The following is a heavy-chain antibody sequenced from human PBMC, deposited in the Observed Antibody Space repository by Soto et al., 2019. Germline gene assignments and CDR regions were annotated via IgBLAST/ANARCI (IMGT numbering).Heavy chain of an antibody. J-gene: IGHJ4*02. V-gene: IGHV3-23*01. CDR1: GFTFSSYA. Sequence: GGSLRLSCAASGFTFSSYAMSWVRQAPGKGLEWVSAISGSGGSTYYADSVKGRFTISRDNSKNTLYLQMNGLRAEDTAVYYCAKVGGVGYSGYDCPCYYFDYWGQGTLVTVSS. D-gene: IGHD5-12*01. CDR2: ISGSGGST. CDR3: AKVGGVGYSGYDCPCYYFDY.